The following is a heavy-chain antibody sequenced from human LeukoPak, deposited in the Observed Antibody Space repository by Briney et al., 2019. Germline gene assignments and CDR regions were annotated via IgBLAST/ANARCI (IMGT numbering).Heavy chain of an antibody. V-gene: IGHV4-59*01. CDR1: GGSISSYY. Sequence: KPSETLSLPCTVSGGSISSYYWSWLRQPTGKGLEWIGYIYYSGSTNYNPSLKSRVTISVDTTKYQYSLKLSSVTAANTAVYYCARDKGSYYDILTGTPSGFDPWGQGTLVTVSS. CDR2: IYYSGST. D-gene: IGHD3-9*01. CDR3: ARDKGSYYDILTGTPSGFDP. J-gene: IGHJ5*02.